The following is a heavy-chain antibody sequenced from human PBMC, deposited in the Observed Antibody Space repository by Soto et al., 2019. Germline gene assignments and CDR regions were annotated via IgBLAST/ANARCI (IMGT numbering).Heavy chain of an antibody. CDR2: IWYDGSNK. D-gene: IGHD3-10*01. Sequence: QVQLVESGGGVVQPGRSLRLSCVASGFTFSNYGMHWVRQAPGKGPEWVAVIWYDGSNKDYADSVKGRFTISRDNSRNTLYLQMNSLRAEDTAVYHCASALETGDYWGQGTLVTVSS. CDR3: ASALETGDY. V-gene: IGHV3-33*01. J-gene: IGHJ4*02. CDR1: GFTFSNYG.